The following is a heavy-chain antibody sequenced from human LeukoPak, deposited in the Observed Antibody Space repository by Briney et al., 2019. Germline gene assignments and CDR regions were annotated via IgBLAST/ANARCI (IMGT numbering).Heavy chain of an antibody. V-gene: IGHV4-59*08. D-gene: IGHD1-26*01. Sequence: SETLSLTCTVSGGSLSRYYWSWLRHPPGKGREWIGYIYYRGRTYYNPSLKSRVTISVDTSKNQFSLKLSSVTAADTAVYYCARLGVGSRELLFDYLGQGTLVTVSS. CDR3: ARLGVGSRELLFDY. CDR2: IYYRGRT. CDR1: GGSLSRYY. J-gene: IGHJ4*02.